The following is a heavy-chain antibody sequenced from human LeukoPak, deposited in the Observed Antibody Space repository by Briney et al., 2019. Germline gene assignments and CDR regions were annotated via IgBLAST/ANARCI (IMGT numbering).Heavy chain of an antibody. V-gene: IGHV3-30*03. CDR2: ISYDGSNK. J-gene: IGHJ3*02. D-gene: IGHD3-10*01. CDR1: GFTFSSYG. CDR3: ATVLLWFGELDSAFDM. Sequence: GGSLRLSCAASGFTFSSYGMHWVRQAPGKGLEWVAVISYDGSNKYYADSVKGRFTISRDNSRNTLYLQMGSLRAEDMAVYYCATVLLWFGELDSAFDMWGQGTMVTVSS.